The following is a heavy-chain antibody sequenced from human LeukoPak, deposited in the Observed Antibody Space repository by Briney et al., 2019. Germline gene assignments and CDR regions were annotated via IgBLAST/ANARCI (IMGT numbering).Heavy chain of an antibody. Sequence: PGRSLRLSCAASGFTYSSFAMHWVRQAPGKGLEWVALISYDGSAKYYADSVKGRFTISRDNSKNTLYLQMNSLKTEDTAVYYCTTDLSGEYSTPYYFDYWGQGTLVTVSS. CDR2: ISYDGSAK. J-gene: IGHJ4*02. CDR3: TTDLSGEYSTPYYFDY. D-gene: IGHD6-6*01. V-gene: IGHV3-30*04. CDR1: GFTYSSFA.